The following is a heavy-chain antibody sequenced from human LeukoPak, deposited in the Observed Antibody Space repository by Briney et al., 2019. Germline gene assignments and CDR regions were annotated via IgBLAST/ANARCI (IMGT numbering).Heavy chain of an antibody. CDR2: ISGSGGST. D-gene: IGHD3-22*01. CDR3: AKDSYYYDSSDNWFDP. V-gene: IGHV3-23*01. CDR1: GFTFSSYA. J-gene: IGHJ5*02. Sequence: GGSLRLSCAASGFTFSSYAMSWVRQAPGKGLEWVSAISGSGGSTYYADSVKGRFTISRDNSKNTLYLQMNSLRAEDTAVYYCAKDSYYYDSSDNWFDPWGQGTLVTVSS.